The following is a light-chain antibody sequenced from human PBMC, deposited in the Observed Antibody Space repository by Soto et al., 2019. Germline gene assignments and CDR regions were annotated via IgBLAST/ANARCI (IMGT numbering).Light chain of an antibody. Sequence: QSVLTQPASVSGSPGQSITISCTGSSSDIGAYNYVSWFQQYPGKAPKLIISEVSNRPSGVSNRFSDSKSGTAASLTISGLQTEDEADYFCFSFTTDWTHVFGTGTKATVL. CDR1: SSDIGAYNY. V-gene: IGLV2-14*01. CDR3: FSFTTDWTHV. J-gene: IGLJ1*01. CDR2: EVS.